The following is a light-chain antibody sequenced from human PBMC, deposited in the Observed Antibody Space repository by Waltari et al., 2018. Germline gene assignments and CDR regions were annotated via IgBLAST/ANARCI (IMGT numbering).Light chain of an antibody. Sequence: QPVLTQPPSVSGPPGQRVTISCSGRRSNIGTFSVNWYQHLPGSAPRLLIYRDYQRPSGVPDRFSGSKSGTSASLVVSGLQSDDEADYYCAAWDDSLSGVVFGGGTKLTVL. CDR2: RDY. J-gene: IGLJ2*01. CDR1: RSNIGTFS. V-gene: IGLV1-44*01. CDR3: AAWDDSLSGVV.